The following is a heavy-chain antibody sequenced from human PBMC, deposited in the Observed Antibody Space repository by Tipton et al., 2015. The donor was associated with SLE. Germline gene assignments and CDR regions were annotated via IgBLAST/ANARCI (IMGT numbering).Heavy chain of an antibody. CDR3: ARAGYSGYDYNY. D-gene: IGHD5-12*01. CDR1: GGPFSGYY. J-gene: IGHJ4*02. Sequence: TLSLTCAVYGGPFSGYYWSWIRQPPGKGLEWIGEINHSGSTNYNPSLKSRVTISVDTSKNQFSLKLSAVTAADTAVYYCARAGYSGYDYNYWGQGTLVTVSS. CDR2: INHSGST. V-gene: IGHV4-34*01.